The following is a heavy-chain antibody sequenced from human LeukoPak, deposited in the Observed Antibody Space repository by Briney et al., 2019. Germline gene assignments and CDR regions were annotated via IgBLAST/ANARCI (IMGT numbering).Heavy chain of an antibody. J-gene: IGHJ4*02. V-gene: IGHV3-53*01. CDR2: IYSGGST. CDR3: ARDGVGYSYGTFDF. D-gene: IGHD5-18*01. Sequence: GGSLRLSCAASGFTASSNYMSWVRQAPGKGLEWVSVIYSGGSTHYADSVKGRFTISRDNSKNTLYLQMNSLRAEDTAVYYCARDGVGYSYGTFDFWSQGTLVTVSS. CDR1: GFTASSNY.